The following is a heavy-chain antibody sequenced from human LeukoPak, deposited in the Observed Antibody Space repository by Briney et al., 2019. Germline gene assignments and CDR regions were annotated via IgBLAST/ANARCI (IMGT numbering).Heavy chain of an antibody. D-gene: IGHD3-10*01. CDR1: GFTFSSNA. V-gene: IGHV3-30-3*01. Sequence: PGRSLRLSCAASGFTFSSNAIHWVRQAPGKGLEWVAVISYDGSKKYYADSVKGRFTISRDSSKNTLYLQMNSLRADDTAVYYCARNEGSMFRGVITLGSWGQGTLVTVSS. J-gene: IGHJ4*02. CDR2: ISYDGSKK. CDR3: ARNEGSMFRGVITLGS.